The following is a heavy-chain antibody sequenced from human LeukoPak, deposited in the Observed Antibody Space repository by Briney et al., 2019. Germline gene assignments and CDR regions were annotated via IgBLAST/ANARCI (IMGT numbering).Heavy chain of an antibody. V-gene: IGHV4-4*07. J-gene: IGHJ4*02. D-gene: IGHD2-15*01. CDR1: GASMSNSF. Sequence: SETLSLTCTVSGASMSNSFWSWIRQPAGKGLEWIGRIYSSGRTNYNPSLKSRVTLSIDTSNNQFSLKLTSVTAADTALYYCARAPAGCGGTCSFDYWGQGTLVTDSS. CDR2: IYSSGRT. CDR3: ARAPAGCGGTCSFDY.